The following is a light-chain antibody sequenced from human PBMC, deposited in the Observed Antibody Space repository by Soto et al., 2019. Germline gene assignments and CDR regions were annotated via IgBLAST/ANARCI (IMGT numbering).Light chain of an antibody. Sequence: EIVMTQSPATLSVSPGERATLSCRASQSVSSNLAWYQQKPGQAPRLLIYGASTRATDIPARFSGSGSGTEFTLTISSLQSEDFAVYYCQQYNNWPPVTFGPGTKVDIK. CDR3: QQYNNWPPVT. CDR1: QSVSSN. V-gene: IGKV3D-15*01. J-gene: IGKJ3*01. CDR2: GAS.